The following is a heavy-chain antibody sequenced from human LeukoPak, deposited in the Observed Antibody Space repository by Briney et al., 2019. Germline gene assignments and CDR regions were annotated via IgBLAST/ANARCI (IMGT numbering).Heavy chain of an antibody. CDR3: ARDLRDGYNTYFDY. Sequence: GGSLRLSCAASGFTFSSYSMNWVRQAPGKGLEWVSSISSSSSYIYYADSVKGRFTISRDNAKNSLCLQMNSLRAEDTAVYYCARDLRDGYNTYFDYWGQGTLVTVSS. CDR1: GFTFSSYS. J-gene: IGHJ4*02. V-gene: IGHV3-21*01. D-gene: IGHD5-24*01. CDR2: ISSSSSYI.